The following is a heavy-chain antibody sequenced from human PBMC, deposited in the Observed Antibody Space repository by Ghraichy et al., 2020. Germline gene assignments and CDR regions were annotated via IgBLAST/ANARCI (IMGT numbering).Heavy chain of an antibody. V-gene: IGHV3-23*01. J-gene: IGHJ3*02. CDR1: GFTFSSYA. Sequence: GGSLRLSCAASGFTFSSYAMSWVRQAPGKGLEWVSGISGSGGSTYYADSVKGRFTISRDNSKNTLYLQMNSLRAEDTAVYYCAKEPPSSGYYWGSDDAFDIWGQGTMVTVSS. D-gene: IGHD3-22*01. CDR2: ISGSGGST. CDR3: AKEPPSSGYYWGSDDAFDI.